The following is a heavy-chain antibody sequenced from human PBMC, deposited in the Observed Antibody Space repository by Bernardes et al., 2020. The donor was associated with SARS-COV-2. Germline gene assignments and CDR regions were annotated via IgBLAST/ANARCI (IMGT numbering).Heavy chain of an antibody. Sequence: GGSLRLSCVASGFTFSDSYMSWVRRTPGKGLEWLSYISDTGRNSDYAVSVKGRFTISRDNAKNSLTLQMRGLRVEDTAVYYCARDGRRPEGATPSGDWGQGTLVTVSS. V-gene: IGHV3-11*06. D-gene: IGHD1-26*01. J-gene: IGHJ4*02. CDR3: ARDGRRPEGATPSGD. CDR1: GFTFSDSY. CDR2: ISDTGRNS.